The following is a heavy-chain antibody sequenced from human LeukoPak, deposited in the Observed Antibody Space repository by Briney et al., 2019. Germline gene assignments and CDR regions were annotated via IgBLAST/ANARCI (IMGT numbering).Heavy chain of an antibody. V-gene: IGHV5-10-1*01. CDR2: IDPSDSYT. J-gene: IGHJ4*02. CDR3: ARHAKAYGSSCDY. CDR1: GYSFTTYW. Sequence: GESLKISCKGSGYSFTTYWTSWVRQMPGRGLEWMGRIDPSDSYTNYSPSFQGHVTISADKSFGTAYLQWTSLKASDTAMYYCARHAKAYGSSCDYWGQGTLVTVSS. D-gene: IGHD6-13*01.